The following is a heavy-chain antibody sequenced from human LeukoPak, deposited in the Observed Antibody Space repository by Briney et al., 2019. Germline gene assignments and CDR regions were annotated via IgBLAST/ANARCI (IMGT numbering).Heavy chain of an antibody. CDR3: ARLVGEYWYFDL. D-gene: IGHD6-6*01. Sequence: SGTLSLTCAVSGGSISSGNWWSWVRQPPGKGLEWIGEIYHSGSTNYNPSLKSRVTISVDKSKNQFSLNLSSVTAADTAVYYCARLVGEYWYFDLWGRGTLVTVSS. CDR1: GGSISSGNW. J-gene: IGHJ2*01. CDR2: IYHSGST. V-gene: IGHV4-4*02.